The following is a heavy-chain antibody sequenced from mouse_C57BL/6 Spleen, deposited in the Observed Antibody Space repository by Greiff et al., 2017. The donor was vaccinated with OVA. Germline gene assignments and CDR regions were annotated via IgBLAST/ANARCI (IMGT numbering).Heavy chain of an antibody. V-gene: IGHV3-6*01. CDR2: ISYDGSN. D-gene: IGHD2-12*01. J-gene: IGHJ2*01. Sequence: DVKLQESGPGLVKPSQSLSLTCSVTGYSITSGYYWNWIRQFPGNQLEWVGFISYDGSNNYNPSLKNRISITRDTSKNQFFLKLNSVTTEDTATYYCARWGFYSNFDYWGQGTTLTVSS. CDR3: ARWGFYSNFDY. CDR1: GYSITSGYY.